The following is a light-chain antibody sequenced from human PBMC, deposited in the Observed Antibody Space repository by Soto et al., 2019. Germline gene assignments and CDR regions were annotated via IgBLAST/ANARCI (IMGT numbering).Light chain of an antibody. CDR3: QQSGNWPLT. V-gene: IGKV3-15*01. CDR2: ATS. J-gene: IGKJ4*01. CDR1: QSVGNN. Sequence: EIVLTQSPATLSVSPGERATLSCRASQSVGNNFAWYQQKPGQAPRLLIFATSTSATGVPTRFSGSGSGTEFTLTFSSLQSEDFAVYYCQQSGNWPLTFGGGAKVEIE.